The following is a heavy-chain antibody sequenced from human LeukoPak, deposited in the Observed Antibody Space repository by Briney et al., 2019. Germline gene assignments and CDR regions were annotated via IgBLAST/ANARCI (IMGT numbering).Heavy chain of an antibody. Sequence: PSETLSLTCTVSGGSVSSYYWSWIRQPPGKGLEWIGYIYYSGSTNYNPSLKSRVTISVDTSKNQFSLKLSSVTAADTAVYYCARAGSYAFDYWGQGTLVTVSS. D-gene: IGHD3-16*01. V-gene: IGHV4-59*02. CDR2: IYYSGST. CDR1: GGSVSSYY. CDR3: ARAGSYAFDY. J-gene: IGHJ4*02.